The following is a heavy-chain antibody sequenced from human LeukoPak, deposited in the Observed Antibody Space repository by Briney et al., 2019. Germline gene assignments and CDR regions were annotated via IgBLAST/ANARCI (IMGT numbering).Heavy chain of an antibody. J-gene: IGHJ5*02. V-gene: IGHV4-30-4*01. Sequence: SETLSLTCTVSGGSISSGDYYWSWIRQPPGKGLEWIGYIYYSGSTYYNPSLKSRVTISVDTSKNQFSLKLSSVTAADTAVYYCAREQHKFAMVRGVTPNWFDPWGQGTLVTVSS. CDR3: AREQHKFAMVRGVTPNWFDP. CDR1: GGSISSGDYY. D-gene: IGHD3-10*01. CDR2: IYYSGST.